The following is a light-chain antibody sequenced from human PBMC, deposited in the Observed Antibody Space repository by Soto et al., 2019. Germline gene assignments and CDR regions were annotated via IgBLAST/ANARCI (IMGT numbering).Light chain of an antibody. CDR3: QQRYSTPRT. J-gene: IGKJ1*01. CDR2: AAS. Sequence: DIQMTQSPSSLSASVGDRVTITCRASQSICSYLNWYQQKPGKAPKLLIYAASSLQSGVPSRFSGSGSGTDFTLTISSLQPEDFATYYCQQRYSTPRTFGQGTKVEIK. V-gene: IGKV1-39*01. CDR1: QSICSY.